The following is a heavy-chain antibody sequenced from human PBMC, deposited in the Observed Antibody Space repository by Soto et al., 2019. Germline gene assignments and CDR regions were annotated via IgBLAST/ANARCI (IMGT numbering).Heavy chain of an antibody. CDR2: IGDTGTFI. D-gene: IGHD4-4*01. J-gene: IGHJ4*02. Sequence: EVQLVESGGGLVKPGGSLRLSCVGSAFIFSDHSMNWVRQAPGKGLEWVTSIGDTGTFIYYADSVKGRFTISRDNAKNSLFLHMDSLRPEDTAVYYCARDQRYLRQGYSDYWGRGTLVTVSS. V-gene: IGHV3-21*01. CDR3: ARDQRYLRQGYSDY. CDR1: AFIFSDHS.